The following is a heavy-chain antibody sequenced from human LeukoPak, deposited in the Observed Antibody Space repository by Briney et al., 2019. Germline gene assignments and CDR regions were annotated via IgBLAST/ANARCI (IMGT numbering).Heavy chain of an antibody. Sequence: ASVKVSCKASGYTFTGYYMHWVRQAPGQGLEWMGWINPNSGGTNYAQKFQGRVTITADESTSTAYMELSSLRSEDTAVYYCARVYDFWSGYYMNYWGQGTLVTVSS. CDR2: INPNSGGT. CDR3: ARVYDFWSGYYMNY. CDR1: GYTFTGYY. J-gene: IGHJ4*02. V-gene: IGHV1-2*02. D-gene: IGHD3-3*01.